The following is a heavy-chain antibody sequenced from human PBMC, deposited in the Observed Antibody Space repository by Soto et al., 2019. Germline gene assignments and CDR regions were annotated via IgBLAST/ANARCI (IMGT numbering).Heavy chain of an antibody. J-gene: IGHJ3*02. CDR1: GFSLSTSGVG. CDR3: AHRLSRFRAFDI. V-gene: IGHV2-5*02. D-gene: IGHD3-3*01. Sequence: QITLKESGPTLVKPTQTLTLTCTFSGFSLSTSGVGVGWIRQPPGKALEWLALIYWDDDKRYSSSLKSRLTSTKYASKNQVVLTMTSIDPVDTATYFCAHRLSRFRAFDIWGQGTIVTVFS. CDR2: IYWDDDK.